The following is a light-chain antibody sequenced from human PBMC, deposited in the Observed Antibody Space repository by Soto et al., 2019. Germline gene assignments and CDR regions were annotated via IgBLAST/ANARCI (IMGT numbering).Light chain of an antibody. CDR3: QQYGSSPPT. Sequence: EMVLTQSPGTLCLSPGERGTLSCRASQSVSNNYLAWYQQKPGQAPSLLIYSASTRATGIPDRFSGSVSGTDLPLTISRLEPEDFAVYYCQQYGSSPPTFGQGNKVEIK. J-gene: IGKJ1*01. CDR1: QSVSNNY. V-gene: IGKV3-20*01. CDR2: SAS.